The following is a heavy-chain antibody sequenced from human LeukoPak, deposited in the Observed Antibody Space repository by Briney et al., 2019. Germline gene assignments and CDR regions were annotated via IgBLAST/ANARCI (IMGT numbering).Heavy chain of an antibody. CDR2: IYPGDSDT. CDR1: GYKLTNNW. Sequence: GESLKISCKISGYKLTNNWIGWVRQVPGKGLEWMGIIYPGDSDTRYSPSFQGQVTISADKSISTAYLQWSSLKASDTAMYYCARQRVDTAMVYYFDYWGQGTLVTVSS. V-gene: IGHV5-51*01. J-gene: IGHJ4*02. D-gene: IGHD5-18*01. CDR3: ARQRVDTAMVYYFDY.